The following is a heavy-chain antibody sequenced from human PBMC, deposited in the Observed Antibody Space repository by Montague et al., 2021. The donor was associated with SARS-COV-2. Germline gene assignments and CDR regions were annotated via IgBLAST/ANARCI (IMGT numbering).Heavy chain of an antibody. V-gene: IGHV3-48*03. CDR2: ISSSGSTI. D-gene: IGHD4-17*01. J-gene: IGHJ4*02. Sequence: SLRLSCAASGFTFSRYEMNWVRQAPGKGLEWVSYISSSGSTIYYADSVKGRFTISRDNAKNSLYLQMNSLRAEDTAVYYCARVRATVTTTDYFDYWGQGTLVTVSS. CDR1: GFTFSRYE. CDR3: ARVRATVTTTDYFDY.